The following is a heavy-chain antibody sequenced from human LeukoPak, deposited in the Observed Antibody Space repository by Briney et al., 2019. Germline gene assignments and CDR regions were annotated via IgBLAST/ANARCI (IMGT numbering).Heavy chain of an antibody. V-gene: IGHV3-30*02. CDR3: AKQGLVPATAGD. CDR2: IRFDGSEK. J-gene: IGHJ4*02. D-gene: IGHD2-2*01. Sequence: PGGSLRLSCAASGFTFSTSVMHWVRQAPGKGLEWLSFIRFDGSEKYYADPVKARFSISRDNSMNTLYLQMNSLRPEDTAVYYCAKQGLVPATAGDWGQGTLVTVSS. CDR1: GFTFSTSV.